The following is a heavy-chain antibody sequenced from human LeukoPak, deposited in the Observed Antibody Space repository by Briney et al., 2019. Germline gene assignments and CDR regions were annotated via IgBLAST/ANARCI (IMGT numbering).Heavy chain of an antibody. CDR3: VSDSGLQSGGDS. J-gene: IGHJ4*02. V-gene: IGHV3-74*01. CDR1: GFNLRTFW. Sequence: PGGSLRLSCAASGFNLRTFWIHWIRQDAGGRLVWVSRISPDGSVTTYTASVKGRFAISRDNAKNTLYLEMNSLRADDAAIYYCVSDSGLQSGGDSWGQGTPVTVSS. CDR2: ISPDGSVT. D-gene: IGHD1-26*01.